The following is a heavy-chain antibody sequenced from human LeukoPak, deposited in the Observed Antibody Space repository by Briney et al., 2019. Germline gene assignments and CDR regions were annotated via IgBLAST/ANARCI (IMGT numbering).Heavy chain of an antibody. CDR2: MNPNSGNT. V-gene: IGHV1-8*03. Sequence: GASVKVSCKASGYTFTSYDINWVRQATGQGREWMGWMNPNSGNTGYAQKFQGRVTITRNTSISTAYMELSSLRSEDTAVYYCARGRGYSGYRYFDDAFDIWGQGTMVTVSS. CDR3: ARGRGYSGYRYFDDAFDI. J-gene: IGHJ3*02. CDR1: GYTFTSYD. D-gene: IGHD5-12*01.